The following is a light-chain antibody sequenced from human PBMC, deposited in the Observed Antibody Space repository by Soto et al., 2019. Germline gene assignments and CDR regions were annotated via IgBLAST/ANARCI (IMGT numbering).Light chain of an antibody. V-gene: IGLV2-11*01. CDR1: SSDVGGYNY. Sequence: QSVLTQPRSVSGSPGQSVTISCTGTSSDVGGYNYVSWYQQHPGKAPKLMIYDVSKRPSGVPDRFSGSKSGTSDSLAITGLQAEDEAEYFCQSFDISLRGFVFGGGTKVTVL. CDR3: QSFDISLRGFV. J-gene: IGLJ1*01. CDR2: DVS.